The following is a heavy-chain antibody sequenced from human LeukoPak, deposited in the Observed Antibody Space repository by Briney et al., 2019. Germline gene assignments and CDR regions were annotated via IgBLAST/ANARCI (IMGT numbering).Heavy chain of an antibody. CDR2: IWYDGSNK. CDR3: ARDYGGNSLAYVSSVFDY. V-gene: IGHV3-33*08. Sequence: PGRSLRLSCAVSVFTFSSYWVHWVREAPGKGLEGGAVIWYDGSNKYYADSVKGRFTISRDNSKNTLYLQMNSLRAEDTAVYYCARDYGGNSLAYVSSVFDYWGQGTLVTVSS. D-gene: IGHD4-23*01. J-gene: IGHJ4*02. CDR1: VFTFSSYW.